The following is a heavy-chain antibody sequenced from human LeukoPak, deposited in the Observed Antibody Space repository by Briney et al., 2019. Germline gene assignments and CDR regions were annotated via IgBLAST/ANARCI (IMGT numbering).Heavy chain of an antibody. D-gene: IGHD3-10*01. V-gene: IGHV4-34*01. J-gene: IGHJ5*02. Sequence: SETLSLTCAVYGGSFSGYYWSWIRQPPGKGLEWIGEINHSGSTNYNPSLKSRVTISVDTSKNQFSLKLSSVTAADTAVYYCARRDYYGSGSCRCSSDPWGQGTLVTVSS. CDR3: ARRDYYGSGSCRCSSDP. CDR2: INHSGST. CDR1: GGSFSGYY.